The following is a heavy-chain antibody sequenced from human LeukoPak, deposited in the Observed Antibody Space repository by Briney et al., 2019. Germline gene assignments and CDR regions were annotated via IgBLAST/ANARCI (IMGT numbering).Heavy chain of an antibody. Sequence: SETLSLTCAVYGGSLSGYYWSWIRPPPGRGREWMGEINQSGSTNYNPSLKSRVTISVDTSKNQFSLKLSSVTAAGTAVYYCARGPGRIAAAGLYYFDYWGQGTLVTVSS. J-gene: IGHJ4*02. D-gene: IGHD6-13*01. V-gene: IGHV4-34*01. CDR3: ARGPGRIAAAGLYYFDY. CDR2: INQSGST. CDR1: GGSLSGYY.